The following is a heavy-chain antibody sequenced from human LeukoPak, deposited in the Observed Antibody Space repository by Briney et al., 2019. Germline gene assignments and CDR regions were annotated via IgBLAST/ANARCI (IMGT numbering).Heavy chain of an antibody. CDR2: IYHSGST. V-gene: IGHV4-38-2*02. CDR1: GYSISSGYY. D-gene: IGHD1-7*01. CDR3: ARDKTGTPPNWFDP. Sequence: PSETLSLTCTVSGYSISSGYYWGWIRQPPGKGLEWIGSIYHSGSTYYNPSLKSRVTISVDTSKNQFSLKLSSVTAADTAVYYCARDKTGTPPNWFDPWGQGTLVTVSS. J-gene: IGHJ5*02.